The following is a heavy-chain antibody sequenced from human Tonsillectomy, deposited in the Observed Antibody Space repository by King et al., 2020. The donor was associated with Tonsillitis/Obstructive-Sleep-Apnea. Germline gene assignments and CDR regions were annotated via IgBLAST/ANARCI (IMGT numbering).Heavy chain of an antibody. V-gene: IGHV1-69*17. Sequence: AQLVQSGAEVKKPGSSVKVSCKASGGTFSSYAISWVRQAPGQGLEWMGGIIPMVGIANYAQKFQGRVTIIADKSTSTAYMELSSLRSEDTAVYYCARGVGYYWTAGYYYAMDVWGQGTTVTVSS. CDR2: IIPMVGIA. D-gene: IGHD3-3*01. CDR1: GGTFSSYA. CDR3: ARGVGYYWTAGYYYAMDV. J-gene: IGHJ6*02.